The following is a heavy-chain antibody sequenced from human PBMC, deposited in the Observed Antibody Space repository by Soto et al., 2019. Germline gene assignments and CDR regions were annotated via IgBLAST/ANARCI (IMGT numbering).Heavy chain of an antibody. D-gene: IGHD2-2*01. CDR3: ARDASYAFDY. V-gene: IGHV3-48*01. Sequence: EVQLVESGGGLVQPGGSLRLSCAASGFTFSSYSMNWVRQAPGKGLEWVSYIGTSSRTIYYADSVKGRFTISRDNAKNSLYLQMNSLRAEDTAVYYCARDASYAFDYWGQGTLVTVSS. J-gene: IGHJ4*02. CDR1: GFTFSSYS. CDR2: IGTSSRTI.